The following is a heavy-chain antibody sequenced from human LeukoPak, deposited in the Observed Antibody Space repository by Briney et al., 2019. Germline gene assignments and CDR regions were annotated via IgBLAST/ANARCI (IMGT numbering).Heavy chain of an antibody. V-gene: IGHV3-23*01. J-gene: IGHJ4*02. Sequence: GGSLRFSCAASRFTFSSYAMSWVRQAPGKGLEWVSAISGSGGSTYYADSVKGRFTISRDNSKNTLYLQMNSLRAEDTAVYYCAKAVKTYYYDSSGPPFFDYWGQGTLVTVSS. D-gene: IGHD3-22*01. CDR3: AKAVKTYYYDSSGPPFFDY. CDR2: ISGSGGST. CDR1: RFTFSSYA.